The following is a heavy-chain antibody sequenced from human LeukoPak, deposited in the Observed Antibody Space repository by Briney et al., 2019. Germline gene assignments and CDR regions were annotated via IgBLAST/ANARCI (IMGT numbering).Heavy chain of an antibody. V-gene: IGHV3-53*01. CDR3: ATESYGGA. CDR1: DFTVSSNS. D-gene: IGHD1-26*01. J-gene: IGHJ4*02. Sequence: GGSLRLSCAASDFTVSSNSMSWVRQAPGKGLEWVSVTYSSGSTHYADSVKGRFTISRGSSKNTLYLQMNSLRAEDTAVYYCATESYGGAWGQGTLVTVSS. CDR2: TYSSGST.